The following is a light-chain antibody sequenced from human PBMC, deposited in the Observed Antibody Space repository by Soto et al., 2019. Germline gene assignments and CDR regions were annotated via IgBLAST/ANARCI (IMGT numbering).Light chain of an antibody. J-gene: IGKJ1*01. V-gene: IGKV1-5*01. CDR3: PPHNSYSCS. Sequence: VGDRVIITRRASQSISIWLAWYQQKPGKAPKLLIYEASNLKSGVPLRFSGSGSGTEFTLTISSLHPNDFATYYCPPHNSYSCSSGQGT. CDR2: EAS. CDR1: QSISIW.